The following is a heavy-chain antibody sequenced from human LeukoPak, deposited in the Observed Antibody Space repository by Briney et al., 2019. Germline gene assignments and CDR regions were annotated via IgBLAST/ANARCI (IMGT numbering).Heavy chain of an antibody. J-gene: IGHJ4*02. V-gene: IGHV4-59*01. CDR1: GGSISRYY. Sequence: SETLSLTCAVSGGSISRYYWSWIRQPPGKGLEWLGYISSSGSTNYNPSLKSRVTISVDTSKNQFSLKLSSVTAADTAVYYCARDADTSSHFDYWGQGTLVTVSS. CDR2: ISSSGST. CDR3: ARDADTSSHFDY. D-gene: IGHD2-2*01.